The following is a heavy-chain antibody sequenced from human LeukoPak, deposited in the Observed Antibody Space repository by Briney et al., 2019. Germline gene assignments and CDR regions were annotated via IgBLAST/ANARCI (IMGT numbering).Heavy chain of an antibody. D-gene: IGHD4-17*01. Sequence: TGGSLRLSCEAAGFTFSNYAMSWVRQAPGEGLEWVSGISGSGGSTFYADSVKGRFTISRDNSKNTLYLQMNSLRAEDSAVYYCAVYQTTVSTALDDWGQGTLVTVSS. CDR1: GFTFSNYA. CDR2: ISGSGGST. V-gene: IGHV3-23*01. CDR3: AVYQTTVSTALDD. J-gene: IGHJ4*02.